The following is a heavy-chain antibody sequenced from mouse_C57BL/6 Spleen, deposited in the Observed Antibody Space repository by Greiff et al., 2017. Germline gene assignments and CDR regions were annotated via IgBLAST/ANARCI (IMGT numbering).Heavy chain of an antibody. CDR1: GYTFTDYN. V-gene: IGHV1-22*01. J-gene: IGHJ1*03. CDR2: INPNNGGT. CDR3: ANHYGSSYWYFDV. D-gene: IGHD1-1*01. Sequence: EVQRVESGPELVKPGASVKMSCKASGYTFTDYNMHWVKQSHGKSLEWIGYINPNNGGTSYNQKFKGKATLTVNKSSSTAYMELRSLTSEDSAVYYCANHYGSSYWYFDVWGTGTTVTVSS.